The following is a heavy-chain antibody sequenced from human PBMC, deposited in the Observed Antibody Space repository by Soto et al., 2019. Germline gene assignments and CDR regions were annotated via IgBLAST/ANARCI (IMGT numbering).Heavy chain of an antibody. CDR2: IYPGDSDT. J-gene: IGHJ4*02. V-gene: IGHV5-51*01. Sequence: VASLKISCSVSGYSLTCHWLGLVRQVPGKGLEGMGIIYPGDSDTRISPSFRGQVNMSVDKSINTAYLQWRSLKASDTALYYCARTCPENSFDYWGQGTLVTVSS. CDR3: ARTCPENSFDY. CDR1: GYSLTCHW.